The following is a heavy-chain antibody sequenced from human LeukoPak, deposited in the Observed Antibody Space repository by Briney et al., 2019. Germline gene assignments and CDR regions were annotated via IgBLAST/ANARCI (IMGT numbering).Heavy chain of an antibody. D-gene: IGHD3-22*01. V-gene: IGHV3-48*01. J-gene: IGHJ4*02. Sequence: PGGSLRLSCAVSGFTFSFYGMTWVRQAPGKGLEWVSYISSSSSTIYYADSVKGRFTISRDNAKNSLYLQMNSLRAEDTAVYYCARDRNYYDSSEGYFDYWGQGTLVTVSS. CDR2: ISSSSSTI. CDR3: ARDRNYYDSSEGYFDY. CDR1: GFTFSFYG.